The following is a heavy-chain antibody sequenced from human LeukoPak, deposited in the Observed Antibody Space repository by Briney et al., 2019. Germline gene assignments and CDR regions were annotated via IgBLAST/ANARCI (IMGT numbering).Heavy chain of an antibody. J-gene: IGHJ5*02. CDR1: GYSFTTYW. D-gene: IGHD6-13*01. CDR2: IYPGDSDT. Sequence: GESLKISCKASGYSFTTYWIGWVRQMPGKGLEWMGIIYPGDSDTRYSPSFQGHVTISADKSINTAYLQWSSLRASDTAMYYCATIAPAWGQGTLVTVSS. CDR3: ATIAPA. V-gene: IGHV5-51*01.